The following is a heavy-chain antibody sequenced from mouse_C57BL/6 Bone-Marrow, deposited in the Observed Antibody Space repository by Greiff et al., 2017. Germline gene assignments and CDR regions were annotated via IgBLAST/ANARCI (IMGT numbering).Heavy chain of an antibody. V-gene: IGHV1-55*01. J-gene: IGHJ1*03. D-gene: IGHD2-5*01. CDR3: ARPYYSNYWYFDF. Sequence: VQLQQPGAELVKPGASVKMSCKASGYTFTSYWITWVKQRPGQGLEWIGDIYPGSGSTNYNEKFKSKATLTVDTSASTAYMQLSSLTSEDSAVYYCARPYYSNYWYFDFWGTGTTVTVSS. CDR2: IYPGSGST. CDR1: GYTFTSYW.